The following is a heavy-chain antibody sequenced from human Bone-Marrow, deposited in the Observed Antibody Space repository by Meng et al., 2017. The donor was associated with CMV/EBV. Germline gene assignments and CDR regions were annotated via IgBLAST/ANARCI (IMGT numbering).Heavy chain of an antibody. Sequence: SETLSLTCTVSGGSISSYYWSWIRQPPGKGLEWIGYVYYSGSTNYNPSLKSRVTISVDTSKNQFSLKLSSVTAADTAVYYCARMRALRWSTRGYFDYWGQGTLVTVSS. CDR1: GGSISSYY. D-gene: IGHD4-23*01. J-gene: IGHJ4*02. CDR2: VYYSGST. V-gene: IGHV4-59*01. CDR3: ARMRALRWSTRGYFDY.